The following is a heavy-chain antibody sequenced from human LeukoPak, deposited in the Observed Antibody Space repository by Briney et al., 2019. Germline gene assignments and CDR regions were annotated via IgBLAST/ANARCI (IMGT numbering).Heavy chain of an antibody. Sequence: GASVKVSCKASGYTFTSYYMHWVRQAPGQGLEWMGIINPSGGSTDYAQKFQDRVTMTRDTSTSTVYMELSSLRSEDTAAYYCATSATRSGPFDYWGQGTLVTVSS. V-gene: IGHV1-46*01. D-gene: IGHD1-1*01. CDR2: INPSGGST. J-gene: IGHJ4*02. CDR3: ATSATRSGPFDY. CDR1: GYTFTSYY.